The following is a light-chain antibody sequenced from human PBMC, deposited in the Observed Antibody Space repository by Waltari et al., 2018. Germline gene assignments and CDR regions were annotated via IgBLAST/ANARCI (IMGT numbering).Light chain of an antibody. J-gene: IGKJ1*01. Sequence: DIQMTQSPASLSASVGGRVTITCRASQGISISLAWYQQTPEKAPKLLLYEASKLESGVPSRFSGGGSGTDFSLTISSLQPEDFATYYCQQYYETPRTFGQGTKVEIK. CDR3: QQYYETPRT. CDR2: EAS. V-gene: IGKV1-NL1*01. CDR1: QGISIS.